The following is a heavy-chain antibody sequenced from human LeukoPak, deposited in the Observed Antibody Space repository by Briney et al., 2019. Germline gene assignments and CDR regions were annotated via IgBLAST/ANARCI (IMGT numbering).Heavy chain of an antibody. Sequence: PGGSLRLSCAASGFIFSSYPMSWVRQAPGKGLEWVSAISGTAETTYYADSVKGRFSISRDNSRNTVHLQMNSLGPEDTAVYYCANQRGGFWGQGTLVTVSS. CDR2: ISGTAETT. V-gene: IGHV3-23*01. CDR3: ANQRGGF. D-gene: IGHD3-10*01. CDR1: GFIFSSYP. J-gene: IGHJ4*02.